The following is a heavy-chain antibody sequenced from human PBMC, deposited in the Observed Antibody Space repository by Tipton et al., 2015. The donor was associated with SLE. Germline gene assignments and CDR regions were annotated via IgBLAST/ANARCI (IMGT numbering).Heavy chain of an antibody. CDR1: GYSIRNGYY. CDR3: AAMYGDARTNWFDS. Sequence: TLSLTCNVSGYSIRNGYYWGWIRQAPGKGLEWTGTIHHSGITYYNPSLKSRVTISLDTSMNQFSLKLNSVTAADTALYYCAAMYGDARTNWFDSWGQGTLVTVAS. D-gene: IGHD4-17*01. CDR2: IHHSGIT. V-gene: IGHV4-38-2*02. J-gene: IGHJ5*01.